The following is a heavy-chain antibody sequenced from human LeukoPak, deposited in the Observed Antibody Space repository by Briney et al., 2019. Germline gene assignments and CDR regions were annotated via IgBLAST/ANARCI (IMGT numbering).Heavy chain of an antibody. J-gene: IGHJ6*03. Sequence: SETLSLTCTVSGGSISSYYWSWIRQPPGKGLEWIGYIYYSGSTNYNPSLKSRVTISVDTSKNQFSLKLSSVTAADTAVYYCARGDGSGSYYEGYYYYYMDVWGKGTTVTISS. CDR3: ARGDGSGSYYEGYYYYYMDV. CDR1: GGSISSYY. D-gene: IGHD3-10*01. CDR2: IYYSGST. V-gene: IGHV4-59*01.